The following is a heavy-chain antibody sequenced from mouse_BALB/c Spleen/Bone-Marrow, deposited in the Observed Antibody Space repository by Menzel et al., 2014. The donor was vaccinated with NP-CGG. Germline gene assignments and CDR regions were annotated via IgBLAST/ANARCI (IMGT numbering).Heavy chain of an antibody. CDR3: ARYRLGTYFDY. CDR1: GFNIKDTY. V-gene: IGHV14-3*02. D-gene: IGHD2-14*01. Sequence: EVKLMESGAELVKPGASVKLSCTASGFNIKDTYMHWVKQRPEQGLEWIGRIDPANGNTKYDPKFQGKATITADTPSHTAYLQLSSLTSEDTAVYYCARYRLGTYFDYWGQGTTLTVSS. CDR2: IDPANGNT. J-gene: IGHJ2*01.